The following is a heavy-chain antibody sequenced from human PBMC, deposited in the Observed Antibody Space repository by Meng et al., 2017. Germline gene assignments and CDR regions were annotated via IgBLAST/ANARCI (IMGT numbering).Heavy chain of an antibody. CDR3: ARDEDISAAGKLFGDY. Sequence: QVQLVQSGAEVKKPGASVKVSCKASGYTFPDYWLHWVRRAPGQCLEWMGRINPKSGDTHYAQRFQGRVTMTGDTSISTAYMELSGLRSDDTAMYYCARDEDISAAGKLFGDYWGQGTLVTVSS. D-gene: IGHD6-13*01. J-gene: IGHJ4*02. CDR1: GYTFPDYW. CDR2: INPKSGDT. V-gene: IGHV1-2*06.